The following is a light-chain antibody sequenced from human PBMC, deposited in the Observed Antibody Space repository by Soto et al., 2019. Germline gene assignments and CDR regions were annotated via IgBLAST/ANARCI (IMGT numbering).Light chain of an antibody. J-gene: IGKJ1*01. CDR2: AAS. CDR1: QSISNY. CDR3: QQSYSTPRT. V-gene: IGKV1-39*01. Sequence: DIQMTQSPSSLSASVGDRVTITCRASQSISNYLNGYQQKPGKAPKLLTYAASSLQSGVPSRFGGSGSGTDFTLTISSLQPEDFATYYCQQSYSTPRTFGQGTKVEIK.